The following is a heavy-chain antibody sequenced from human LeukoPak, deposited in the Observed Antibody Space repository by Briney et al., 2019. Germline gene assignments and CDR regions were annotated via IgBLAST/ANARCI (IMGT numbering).Heavy chain of an antibody. CDR1: EFIFSDYW. V-gene: IGHV3-7*03. CDR2: IKQGGREE. D-gene: IGHD3-10*01. Sequence: GGSLRLSCVASEFIFSDYWMSWVRQAPGRGLEWEANIKQGGREEKYVGSVKGRFAISRDDAKSTLYLQMDSLSGDDTAVYYCARDNGGWFDSWGRGTLVTVSS. CDR3: ARDNGGWFDS. J-gene: IGHJ5*01.